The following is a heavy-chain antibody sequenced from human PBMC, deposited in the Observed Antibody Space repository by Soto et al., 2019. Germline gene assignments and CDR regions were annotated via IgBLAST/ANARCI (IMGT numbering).Heavy chain of an antibody. CDR1: GGTFSSYA. D-gene: IGHD3-10*01. V-gene: IGHV1-69*13. J-gene: IGHJ6*02. CDR3: AAIIITMVRGVIHRTLGGMDV. Sequence: SVKVSGKASGGTFSSYAISWVRQAPGQGLEWMGGIIPIFGTANYAQKFQGRVTITADESTSTAYMELSSLRSEDTAVYYCAAIIITMVRGVIHRTLGGMDVWGQGTTVTVSS. CDR2: IIPIFGTA.